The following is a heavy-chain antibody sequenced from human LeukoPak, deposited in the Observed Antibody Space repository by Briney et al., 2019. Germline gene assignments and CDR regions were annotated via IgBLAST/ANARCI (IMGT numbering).Heavy chain of an antibody. CDR2: IKQDGSGK. Sequence: GGSLRLSCAASGFTFTTYWMSWVRQAPWKGLEWVANIKQDGSGKYYVDSVKGRFIISRDNAISSLYLQLNSLRAEDTAVYYCARGGGNFDYWGQGTLVTVSS. D-gene: IGHD3-16*01. CDR3: ARGGGNFDY. CDR1: GFTFTTYW. V-gene: IGHV3-7*01. J-gene: IGHJ4*02.